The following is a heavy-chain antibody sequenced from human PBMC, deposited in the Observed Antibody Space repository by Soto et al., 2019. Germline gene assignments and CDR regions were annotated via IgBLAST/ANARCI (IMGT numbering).Heavy chain of an antibody. CDR2: INHSGST. J-gene: IGHJ6*03. V-gene: IGHV4-34*01. Sequence: SETLSLTCAVYGGSFSGYYWSWIRQPPGKGLEWIGEINHSGSTNYNPSLKSRVTISVDTSKNQFSLNLSSVTAADTAVYYCARGSGSTTSCYFGRCYYYYMDVWGKGTTVTVSS. D-gene: IGHD2-2*01. CDR3: ARGSGSTTSCYFGRCYYYYMDV. CDR1: GGSFSGYY.